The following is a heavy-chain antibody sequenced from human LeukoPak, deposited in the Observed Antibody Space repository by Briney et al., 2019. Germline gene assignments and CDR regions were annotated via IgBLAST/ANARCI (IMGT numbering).Heavy chain of an antibody. Sequence: ASVKVSCKASGYTFTSYYMHWVRQAPGQGLEWMGIINPSGGSTSYAQKFQGRVTMTRDTSTSTVYMELSSLRSEDTAVYYCARASSGWRGHNRQFDYWGQGTLVTVSS. V-gene: IGHV1-46*01. J-gene: IGHJ4*02. CDR2: INPSGGST. CDR1: GYTFTSYY. D-gene: IGHD6-19*01. CDR3: ARASSGWRGHNRQFDY.